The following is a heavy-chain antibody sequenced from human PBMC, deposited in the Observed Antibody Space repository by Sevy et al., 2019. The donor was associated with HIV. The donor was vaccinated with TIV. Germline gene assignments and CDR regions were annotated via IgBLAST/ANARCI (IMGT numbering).Heavy chain of an antibody. CDR1: GGSFSGYY. Sequence: SETLSLTCAVYGGSFSGYYWSWIRQPPGKGLEWIGEINHSGSTNYNPSLKSRVTISVDTSKNQFSLKLSSVTAADTDVYYCATERYCSGGSCYSHVQDAWGQGTLVTVSS. CDR3: ATERYCSGGSCYSHVQDA. V-gene: IGHV4-34*01. J-gene: IGHJ4*02. CDR2: INHSGST. D-gene: IGHD2-15*01.